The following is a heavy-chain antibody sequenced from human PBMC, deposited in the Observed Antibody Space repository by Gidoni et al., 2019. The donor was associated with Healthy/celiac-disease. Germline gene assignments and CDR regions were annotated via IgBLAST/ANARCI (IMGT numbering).Heavy chain of an antibody. D-gene: IGHD3-16*01. J-gene: IGHJ4*02. V-gene: IGHV3-30-3*01. CDR3: ARVGGDGYNQARNISPLLGY. CDR2: ISYDGSNK. Sequence: QVQLVESGGGVVQPGRSLRLSCAASGFTFSSYAMHWVRQAPGKGLEWVAVISYDGSNKYYADSVKGRFTISRDNSKNTLYLQMNSLRAEDTAVYYCARVGGDGYNQARNISPLLGYWGQGTLVTVSS. CDR1: GFTFSSYA.